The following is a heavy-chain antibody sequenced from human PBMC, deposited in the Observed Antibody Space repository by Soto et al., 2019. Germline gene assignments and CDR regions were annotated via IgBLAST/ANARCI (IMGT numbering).Heavy chain of an antibody. V-gene: IGHV3-33*01. CDR2: IWYDGSNK. CDR1: GFTFSSYG. Sequence: QVQLVESGGGVVQPGRSLRLSCAASGFTFSSYGMPWVRQAPGKGLEWVAVIWYDGSNKYYADSVKGRFTISRDNSKNTLYLQMNSLRAEDTAVYYCAREPYSSSSLFDYYGMDVWGQGTTVTVSS. CDR3: AREPYSSSSLFDYYGMDV. D-gene: IGHD6-6*01. J-gene: IGHJ6*02.